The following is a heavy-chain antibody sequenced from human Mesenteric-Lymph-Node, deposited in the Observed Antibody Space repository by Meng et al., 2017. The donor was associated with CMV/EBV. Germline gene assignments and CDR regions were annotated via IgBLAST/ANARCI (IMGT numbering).Heavy chain of an antibody. CDR3: ARRRGTYYYDSSGYYNDY. Sequence: SETLSLTCAVYGGSFSGYYWSWIRQPPGKGLEWIGEINHSGSTNYNPSLKSRVTISVDTSQNQFSLKLSSVPAADTAVYYCARRRGTYYYDSSGYYNDYWGQGTMVTVSS. V-gene: IGHV4-34*01. D-gene: IGHD3-22*01. CDR2: INHSGST. J-gene: IGHJ4*02. CDR1: GGSFSGYY.